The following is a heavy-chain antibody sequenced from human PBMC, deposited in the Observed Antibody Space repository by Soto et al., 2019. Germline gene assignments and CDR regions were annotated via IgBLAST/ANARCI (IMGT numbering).Heavy chain of an antibody. CDR2: ISDDGSNK. D-gene: IGHD6-25*01. J-gene: IGHJ5*02. V-gene: IGHV3-30*18. Sequence: QVQLVESGGGVVQPGRSLRRFCAASGFTFSSYGMHWIREAPGKGLEWVAVISDDGSNKAYADSVTSRFTISRDNSKTTLYLQMNSLRAEDTAVYYCAKDRGSECDWFQHWGQGTLVTVSS. CDR3: AKDRGSECDWFQH. CDR1: GFTFSSYG.